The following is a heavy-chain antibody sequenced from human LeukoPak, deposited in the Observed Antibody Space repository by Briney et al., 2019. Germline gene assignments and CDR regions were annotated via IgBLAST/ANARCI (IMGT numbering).Heavy chain of an antibody. CDR2: INHSGST. V-gene: IGHV4-34*01. CDR3: ARGGGGLSGSYNY. J-gene: IGHJ4*02. Sequence: SETLSLTCTVSGDSISGYYWSWIRQPPGKGLEWIGEINHSGSTNYNPSLKSRVTISVDTSKNQFSLKLSSVTAADTAVYYCARGGGGLSGSYNYWGQGTLVTVSS. CDR1: GDSISGYY. D-gene: IGHD1-26*01.